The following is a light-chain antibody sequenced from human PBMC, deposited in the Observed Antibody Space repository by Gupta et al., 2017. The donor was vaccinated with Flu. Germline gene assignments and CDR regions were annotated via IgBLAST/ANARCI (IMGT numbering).Light chain of an antibody. CDR2: YNN. Sequence: QSELTQSLSASGPPGPSVPISFSGSSSHLGTNTVNWYQQVPGTAPRLLIDYNNMRPSGLPGRFSGSKSGTSASLTSSGLQSEDEADYYCAAWDDSRNGLVFGGGTKLTVL. CDR1: SSHLGTNT. J-gene: IGLJ3*02. CDR3: AAWDDSRNGLV. V-gene: IGLV1-44*01.